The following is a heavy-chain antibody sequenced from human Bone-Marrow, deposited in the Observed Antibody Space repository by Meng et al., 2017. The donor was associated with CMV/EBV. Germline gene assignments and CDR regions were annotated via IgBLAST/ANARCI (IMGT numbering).Heavy chain of an antibody. J-gene: IGHJ4*02. D-gene: IGHD4-17*01. V-gene: IGHV1-2*02. CDR2: INPNSGGT. Sequence: ASVKVSCKASGYTFTGYYMHWVRQAPGQGLEWMGWINPNSGGTNYAQKFQGRVTMTRDTSISTAYMELSRLRSDDTAVYYCARPLYGDYGTRRGLHYLYFDYWGQGTLVTVSS. CDR3: ARPLYGDYGTRRGLHYLYFDY. CDR1: GYTFTGYY.